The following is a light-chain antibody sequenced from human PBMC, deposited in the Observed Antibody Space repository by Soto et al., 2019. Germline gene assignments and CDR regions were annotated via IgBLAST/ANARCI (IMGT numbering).Light chain of an antibody. Sequence: AIQMTQSPSSLSASVGDRVTITCRASQGIRNDLGWYVQTPGKAPKILIYAASSLQSGVPSRFSGSGSGTDCTLTISSLQPEDVATYYCLQDYNCTWTFGQGTQVDI. CDR3: LQDYNCTWT. CDR2: AAS. CDR1: QGIRND. V-gene: IGKV1-6*01. J-gene: IGKJ1*01.